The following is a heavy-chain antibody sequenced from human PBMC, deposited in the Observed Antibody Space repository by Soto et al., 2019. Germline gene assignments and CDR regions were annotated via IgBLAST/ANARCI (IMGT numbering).Heavy chain of an antibody. Sequence: ASETLSLTCTVSGGSISSGDYYWSWIRQPPGKGLEWIGYIYYSGSTYYNPSLKSRVTISVDTSKNQFSLKLSSVTAADTAVYYCARVPPRPETLYFDYWGQGTLVTVSS. J-gene: IGHJ4*02. CDR2: IYYSGST. V-gene: IGHV4-30-4*01. CDR3: ARVPPRPETLYFDY. CDR1: GGSISSGDYY.